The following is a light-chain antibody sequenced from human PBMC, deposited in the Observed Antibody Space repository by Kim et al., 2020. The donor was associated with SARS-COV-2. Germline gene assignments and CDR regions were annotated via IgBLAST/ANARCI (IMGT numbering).Light chain of an antibody. J-gene: IGLJ1*01. Sequence: QSITLACTGTSRDVGGYKYVSWYQPHPGKAPKLVIYEVDNRPSGVSIRFSGSKSGNTASLTISGLQAEDEADYYCSSYIRGSTNYVFGTGTKVTVL. CDR1: SRDVGGYKY. CDR3: SSYIRGSTNYV. CDR2: EVD. V-gene: IGLV2-14*01.